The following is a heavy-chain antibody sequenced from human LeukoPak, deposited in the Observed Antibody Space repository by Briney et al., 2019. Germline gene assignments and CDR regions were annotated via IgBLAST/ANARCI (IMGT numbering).Heavy chain of an antibody. V-gene: IGHV4-59*12. CDR3: ARGGLVRGTLNSLIGFDI. CDR1: GGSISTYY. J-gene: IGHJ3*02. CDR2: IFYSGST. Sequence: RASETLSLTCTVSGGSISTYYWSWIRQPPGKGLEWIGYIFYSGSTNYNPSLKSRVTISVDTSKNQFSLQLNSVTPEDTALYYCARGGLVRGTLNSLIGFDIWDQGIMVTVSS. D-gene: IGHD3-10*01.